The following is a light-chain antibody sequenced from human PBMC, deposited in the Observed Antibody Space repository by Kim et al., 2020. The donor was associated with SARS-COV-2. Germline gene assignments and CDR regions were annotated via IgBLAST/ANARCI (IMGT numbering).Light chain of an antibody. CDR2: DTS. V-gene: IGKV3D-20*01. Sequence: CGASQRVSSGYLAWYQQKPGQAPRLLIYDTSIRASGIPQRFTGSGSGTAFTLTINSLEPEDFAVYYCQQYDPSSFTQQFDNPLLTFGGGTKVDIK. CDR3: QQYDPSSFTQQFDNPLLT. J-gene: IGKJ4*01. CDR1: QRVSSGY.